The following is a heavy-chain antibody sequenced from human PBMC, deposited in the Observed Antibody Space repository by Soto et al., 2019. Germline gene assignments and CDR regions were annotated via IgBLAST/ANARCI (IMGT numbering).Heavy chain of an antibody. CDR1: GDSISSSFYY. V-gene: IGHV4-39*01. Sequence: SETLSLTCNVSGDSISSSFYYWGWIRQPPGKGLEWIGAIYYSGTTYYNPSLKTRVSLFLHTSENQFSLRLTSVTAADTAVYFCASLNYGHPRKYFDSRGPATLVTVSS. CDR2: IYYSGTT. J-gene: IGHJ4*01. D-gene: IGHD3-16*01. CDR3: ASLNYGHPRKYFDS.